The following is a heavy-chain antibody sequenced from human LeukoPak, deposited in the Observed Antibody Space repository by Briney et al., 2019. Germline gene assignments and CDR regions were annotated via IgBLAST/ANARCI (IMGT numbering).Heavy chain of an antibody. J-gene: IGHJ6*02. V-gene: IGHV3-23*01. D-gene: IGHD1-14*01. Sequence: GGSLRLSCAASGFTFSSYAMSWVRQAPGKGLEWVSAISGSGGSTYYADSVKGRFTISGDNSKNTLYLQMNSLRAEDTAVYYCAKRPGFPYYYYGMDVWGQGTTVTVSS. CDR3: AKRPGFPYYYYGMDV. CDR2: ISGSGGST. CDR1: GFTFSSYA.